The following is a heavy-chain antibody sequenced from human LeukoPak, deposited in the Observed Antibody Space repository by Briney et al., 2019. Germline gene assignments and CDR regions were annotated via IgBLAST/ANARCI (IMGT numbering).Heavy chain of an antibody. D-gene: IGHD5-18*01. Sequence: GGSLRLSCAASGFTFSEYTMNWVRQAPGKGLEWLSYISTASSALDYADSVKGRFTISRDNAKNSLYLQMNSLRAADTAVYYRAREARGYSYGARYDIDYWGQGTLVTVSS. V-gene: IGHV3-48*01. CDR1: GFTFSEYT. CDR2: ISTASSAL. J-gene: IGHJ4*02. CDR3: AREARGYSYGARYDIDY.